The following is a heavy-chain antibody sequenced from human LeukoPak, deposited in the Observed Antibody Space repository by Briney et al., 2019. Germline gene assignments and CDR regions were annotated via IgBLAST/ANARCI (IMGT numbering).Heavy chain of an antibody. CDR2: INWNGGST. D-gene: IGHD3-22*01. CDR1: GFTFDDYG. Sequence: GGSLRLSCAASGFTFDDYGMSWVRQAPGKGLEWVSGINWNGGSTGYADSVKGRFTISRDNAKNSLYLQMNSLRAEDTAVYYCARGSSGYYSYYFDYWGQGTLVTVSS. J-gene: IGHJ4*02. V-gene: IGHV3-20*04. CDR3: ARGSSGYYSYYFDY.